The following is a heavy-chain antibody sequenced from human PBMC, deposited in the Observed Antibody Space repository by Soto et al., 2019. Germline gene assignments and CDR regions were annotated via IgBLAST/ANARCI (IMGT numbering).Heavy chain of an antibody. CDR2: TYYRSKWYN. J-gene: IGHJ6*02. V-gene: IGHV6-1*01. CDR3: ARDWFARITMVRGVKYYYYYGMDV. Sequence: SQTLSLTFAISVDSVSSNSAAWNWIRQSPSRGLERLGRTYYRSKWYNDYAVSVKSRITINPDTSKNQFSLQLNSVTPEDTAVYYCARDWFARITMVRGVKYYYYYGMDVWGQGTTVTVSS. CDR1: VDSVSSNSAA. D-gene: IGHD3-10*01.